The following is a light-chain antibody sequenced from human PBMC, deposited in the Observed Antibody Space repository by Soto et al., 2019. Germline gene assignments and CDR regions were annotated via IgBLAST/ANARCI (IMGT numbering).Light chain of an antibody. CDR1: SSDIGGYNY. Sequence: QSALTQPASVSGSPGQSITISCTGSSSDIGGYNYVSWYQQHPGKAPQLMIYDVSYRPSGISDRFSGSKSGNTASLTISGLQPKDEADYYCSSYGASSTLFGGGPKVTVL. CDR2: DVS. V-gene: IGLV2-14*03. CDR3: SSYGASSTL. J-gene: IGLJ3*02.